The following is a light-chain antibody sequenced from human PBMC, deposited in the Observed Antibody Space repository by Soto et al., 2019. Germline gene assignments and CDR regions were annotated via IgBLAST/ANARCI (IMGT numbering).Light chain of an antibody. V-gene: IGLV6-57*04. Sequence: NFMLTQPHSVSESPGKTVTISCTRSSGSIASNYVQWYQQRPGSAPTTVIYEDNQRPSGVPDRFSGSIDSSFNSASLTISGLKTEDEADYYCQSYDSNDWVFGGGTKVTVL. CDR2: EDN. J-gene: IGLJ3*02. CDR1: SGSIASNY. CDR3: QSYDSNDWV.